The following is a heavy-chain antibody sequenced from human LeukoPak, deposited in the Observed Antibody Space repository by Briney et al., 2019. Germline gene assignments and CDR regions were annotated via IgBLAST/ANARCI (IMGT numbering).Heavy chain of an antibody. V-gene: IGHV3-21*01. J-gene: IGHJ5*02. Sequence: GGSLRLSCAASGFTFSSYSVNWVRQAPGKGLEWVSSISGSSSSIYYADSVKGRFTISRDNAKNSLYLQMNGLRVEDTAVYYCARGPGSGRNYNWFDPWGQGTLVTVSS. CDR2: ISGSSSSI. CDR3: ARGPGSGRNYNWFDP. D-gene: IGHD3-10*01. CDR1: GFTFSSYS.